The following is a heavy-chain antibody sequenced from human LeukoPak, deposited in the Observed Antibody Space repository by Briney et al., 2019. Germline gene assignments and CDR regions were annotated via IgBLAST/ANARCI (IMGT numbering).Heavy chain of an antibody. J-gene: IGHJ6*02. Sequence: GASLKISCQAPGSPFNTYFIAWARQLPGKGLEWRGNIYPGDVPPSYSACFQGQVTISADKSITTAYLQWSSLKASDTAVYYCARRAYCGGDCTRAYYSYFAMDVWGQGTTVTVSS. V-gene: IGHV5-51*01. CDR2: IYPGDVPP. D-gene: IGHD2-21*02. CDR1: GSPFNTYF. CDR3: ARRAYCGGDCTRAYYSYFAMDV.